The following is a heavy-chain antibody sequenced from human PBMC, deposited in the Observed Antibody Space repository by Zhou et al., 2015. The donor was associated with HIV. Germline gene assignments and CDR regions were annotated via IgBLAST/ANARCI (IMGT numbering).Heavy chain of an antibody. D-gene: IGHD3-22*01. J-gene: IGHJ6*02. Sequence: QVQLVQSGGEVKKPGASVKVSCKASGYTFTSYDINWVRQATGQGLEWMGWMNPNSGNTGYAQKFQGRVTMTRNTSISTAYMELSSLRSEDTAVYYCARDRLAYYDSSGPPGTEGGYYYYGMDVVGPRA. CDR1: GYTFTSYD. CDR3: ARDRLAYYDSSGPPGTEGGYYYYGMDV. V-gene: IGHV1-8*01. CDR2: MNPNSGNT.